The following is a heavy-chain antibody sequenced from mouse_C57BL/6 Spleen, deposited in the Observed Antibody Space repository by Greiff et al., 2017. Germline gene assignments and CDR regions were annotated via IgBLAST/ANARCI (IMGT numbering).Heavy chain of an antibody. D-gene: IGHD2-9*01. V-gene: IGHV1-15*01. Sequence: VKLLESGAALVRPGASVTLSCKASGYTFTDYEMHWVKQTPVHGLEWIGAIDPETGGTAYNQKFKGKAILTADKSSSTAYMELRSLTSEDSAVYYCPYYGYAPYAMDYWGQGTSVTVSS. J-gene: IGHJ4*01. CDR2: IDPETGGT. CDR1: GYTFTDYE. CDR3: PYYGYAPYAMDY.